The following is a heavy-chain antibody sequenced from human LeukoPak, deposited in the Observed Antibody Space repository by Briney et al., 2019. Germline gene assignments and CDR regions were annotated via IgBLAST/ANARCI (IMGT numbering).Heavy chain of an antibody. V-gene: IGHV1-69*05. CDR2: IIPIFGTA. CDR1: GGTFSSYA. Sequence: ASVKVSCKASGGTFSSYAISWVRQAPGQGLEWMGRIIPIFGTANYAQKFQGRVTITTDESTSTAYMELSSLRSEDTAVYYCARDLIKYSGSFMNWFDPWGQGTLVTVSS. J-gene: IGHJ5*02. CDR3: ARDLIKYSGSFMNWFDP. D-gene: IGHD6-6*01.